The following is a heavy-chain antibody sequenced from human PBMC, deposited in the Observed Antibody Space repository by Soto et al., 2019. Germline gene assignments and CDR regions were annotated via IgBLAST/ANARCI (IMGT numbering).Heavy chain of an antibody. CDR1: GDSVSSNSAS. J-gene: IGHJ4*02. D-gene: IGHD2-8*02. CDR3: ASQYWALAD. Sequence: SQTLSLTGAISGDSVSSNSASWNCIRQSPSRGLEWLGRTYYSSKWSNEYAISVKSRITINPDTSKNHFSLQLSSVTPEDTAVYYCASQYWALADWGQGSLVTVSS. CDR2: TYYSSKWSN. V-gene: IGHV6-1*01.